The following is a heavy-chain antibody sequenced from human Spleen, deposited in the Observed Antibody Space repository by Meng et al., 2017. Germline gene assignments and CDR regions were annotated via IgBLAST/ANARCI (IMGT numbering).Heavy chain of an antibody. V-gene: IGHV1-8*01. J-gene: IGHJ3*02. Sequence: ASVKVSCKASGYTFTSYDIEWVRQATGQGPEWMGWMNPNSGNTGYGQKFQGRVTMTWDTSISTVYMELSSLRSEDTAIYYCARYHPSQRDAFDIWGQETMVTVSS. D-gene: IGHD1-1*01. CDR1: GYTFTSYD. CDR3: ARYHPSQRDAFDI. CDR2: MNPNSGNT.